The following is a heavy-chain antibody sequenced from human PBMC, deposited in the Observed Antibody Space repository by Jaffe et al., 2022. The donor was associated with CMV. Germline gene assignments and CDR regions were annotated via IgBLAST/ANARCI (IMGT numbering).Heavy chain of an antibody. CDR2: IIPILGIA. J-gene: IGHJ6*04. CDR1: GGTFSSYA. Sequence: QVQLVQSGAEVKKPGSSVKVSCKASGGTFSSYAISWVRQAPGQGLEWMGRIIPILGIANYAQKFQGRVTITADKSTSTAYMELSSLRSEDTAVYYCATNSYYDILTGPQPDLDVWGKGTTVTVSS. D-gene: IGHD3-9*01. CDR3: ATNSYYDILTGPQPDLDV. V-gene: IGHV1-69*09.